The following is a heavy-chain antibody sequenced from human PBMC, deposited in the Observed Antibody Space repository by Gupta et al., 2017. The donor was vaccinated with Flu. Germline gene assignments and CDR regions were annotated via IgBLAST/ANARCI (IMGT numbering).Heavy chain of an antibody. J-gene: IGHJ3*02. Sequence: ELQLVESGGGLVKPGGSLGLSCAASGFDFSYAYMNWIRQAPGKGLEWVGRLKSEIDGGAADYAAPVKGRFTISRDDSKNTLFLQMNSPTTDDTAVYYCTTDSSGGITFDIWGQGTMVTVSA. V-gene: IGHV3-15*01. CDR2: LKSEIDGGAA. CDR1: GFDFSYAY. D-gene: IGHD3-16*01. CDR3: TTDSSGGITFDI.